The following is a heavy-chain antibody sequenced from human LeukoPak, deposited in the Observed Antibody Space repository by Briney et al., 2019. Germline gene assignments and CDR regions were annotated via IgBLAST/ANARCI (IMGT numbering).Heavy chain of an antibody. CDR3: ARGPYSYDSSGAFDI. V-gene: IGHV4-61*02. CDR2: ISSRGST. J-gene: IGHJ3*02. D-gene: IGHD3-22*01. CDR1: GDSISSGDYY. Sequence: SETLSLTCTVSGDSISSGDYYWSWIRQPAGKGLEWIGRISSRGSTNYNPSLKSRVTISVDTSKNQFSLKLSSVTAADTAVYFCARGPYSYDSSGAFDIWGQGTMVTVSS.